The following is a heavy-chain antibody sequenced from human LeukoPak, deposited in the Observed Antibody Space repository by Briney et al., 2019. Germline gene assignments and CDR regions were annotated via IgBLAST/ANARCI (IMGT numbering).Heavy chain of an antibody. CDR3: ARGSTWIQPVGRWYNWFDP. Sequence: GGSLRLSCAASGFTFSSYSMNWVRQAPGKGLEWVSYISSSSSTIYYADSVKGRFTISRDNAKNSLYLQMISLRAEDTAVYYCARGSTWIQPVGRWYNWFDPWGQGTLVTVSS. J-gene: IGHJ5*02. D-gene: IGHD5-18*01. V-gene: IGHV3-48*01. CDR1: GFTFSSYS. CDR2: ISSSSSTI.